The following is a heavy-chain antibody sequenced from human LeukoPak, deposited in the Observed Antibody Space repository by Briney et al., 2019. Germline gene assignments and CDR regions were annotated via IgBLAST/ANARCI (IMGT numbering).Heavy chain of an antibody. Sequence: ESGGSLRLSCAASGFTFSSYSMNWVRQAPGKGLEWVSVIYSGGSTYYADSVKGRFTISRDNSKNTLYLQMNSLRAEDTAVYYCARHGVAVTSYFDYWGQGTLVTVSS. V-gene: IGHV3-66*04. CDR3: ARHGVAVTSYFDY. CDR2: IYSGGST. J-gene: IGHJ4*02. CDR1: GFTFSSYS. D-gene: IGHD2-2*01.